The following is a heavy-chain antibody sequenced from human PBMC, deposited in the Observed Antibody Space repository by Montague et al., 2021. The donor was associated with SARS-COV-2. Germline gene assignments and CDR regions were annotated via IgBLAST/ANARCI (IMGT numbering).Heavy chain of an antibody. CDR1: GFSLSTSGMC. V-gene: IGHV2-70*11. CDR2: IDWDGDK. Sequence: PALVKPTQTLTLTCTFSGFSLSTSGMCMTWIRQPPGKALEWLARIDWDGDKYYNTSLRSRLTISKDTSKNLVVLTMTNMDSVDTATYYCARGPSDTYYYNGMDVWGRGTTVTVSS. J-gene: IGHJ6*02. CDR3: ARGPSDTYYYNGMDV.